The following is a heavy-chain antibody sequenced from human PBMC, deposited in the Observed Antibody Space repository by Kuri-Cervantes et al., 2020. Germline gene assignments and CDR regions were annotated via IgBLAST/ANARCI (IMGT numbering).Heavy chain of an antibody. D-gene: IGHD5-18*01. V-gene: IGHV4-34*01. CDR3: ARGGGYSYGSYYYYYMDV. J-gene: IGHJ6*03. CDR1: GGSFSGYH. Sequence: SETLSLTCAVYGGSFSGYHWNWIRQPPGKGLEWIGEINHSGDTNYDPSLKSRVTISVDTSKNQFSLKLSSVTAADTAVYYCARGGGYSYGSYYYYYMDVWGKGTTVTVSS. CDR2: INHSGDT.